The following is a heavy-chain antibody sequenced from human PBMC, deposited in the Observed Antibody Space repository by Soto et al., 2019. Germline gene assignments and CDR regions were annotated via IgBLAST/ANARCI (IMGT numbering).Heavy chain of an antibody. J-gene: IGHJ3*01. CDR1: GFFISSGNY. CDR2: IFHGGNT. Sequence: ETLSLTCAVSGFFISSGNYWGWIRKPPGKGLAWIGSIFHGGNTYYNQSLKSRVTISVDMSKNQFSLKLNSVTAADTAVYYCARARWYDAFDVWGQGTVVTVPS. CDR3: ARARWYDAFDV. D-gene: IGHD2-15*01. V-gene: IGHV4-38-2*01.